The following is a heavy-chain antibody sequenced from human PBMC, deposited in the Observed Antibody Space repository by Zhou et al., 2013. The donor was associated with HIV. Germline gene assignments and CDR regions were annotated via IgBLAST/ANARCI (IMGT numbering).Heavy chain of an antibody. CDR3: ARDRTDYYDSSGYYPNWFDP. CDR2: INPKTGDS. Sequence: VHLEQSESQVRQPGASVTMFCNASGYSFSDHFIQWVRQAPGQGLEWMGWINPKTGDSKYLRRYQGRVTMTWDTSVTTAHMELNSLSSDDTAVYYCARDRTDYYDSSGYYPNWFDPGPGTWSPSPQ. J-gene: IGHJ5*02. CDR1: GYSFSDHF. D-gene: IGHD3-22*01. V-gene: IGHV1-2*02.